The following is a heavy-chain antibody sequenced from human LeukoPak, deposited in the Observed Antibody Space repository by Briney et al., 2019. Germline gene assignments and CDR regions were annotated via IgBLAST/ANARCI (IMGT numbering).Heavy chain of an antibody. V-gene: IGHV3-21*01. CDR1: GFTFSSYS. Sequence: GGSLRLSCAASGFTFSSYSMNWVRQAPGKGLEWVSSISGSSSYIYYADSVKGRFTISRDNSKNTLYLQMNSLRAEDTAVYYCAKDRMEGWPSYYFDYWGQGTLVTVSS. CDR3: AKDRMEGWPSYYFDY. D-gene: IGHD6-19*01. J-gene: IGHJ4*02. CDR2: ISGSSSYI.